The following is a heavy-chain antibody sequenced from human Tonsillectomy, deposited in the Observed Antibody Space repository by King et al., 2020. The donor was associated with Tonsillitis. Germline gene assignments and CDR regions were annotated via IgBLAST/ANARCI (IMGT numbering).Heavy chain of an antibody. V-gene: IGHV4-30-2*01. Sequence: QLQESGSGLVKPSQTLSLTCAVSGGSISSGIYSWSWIRQPPGRGLEWIGYIYHSGSTYYNPSLKGRVTISVDRSKNQFSLKMSYVTAADTAVYYCAITNWYDTSGFYYYFDYWGQGTLVTVSS. CDR1: GGSISSGIYS. CDR2: IYHSGST. D-gene: IGHD3-22*01. J-gene: IGHJ4*02. CDR3: AITNWYDTSGFYYYFDY.